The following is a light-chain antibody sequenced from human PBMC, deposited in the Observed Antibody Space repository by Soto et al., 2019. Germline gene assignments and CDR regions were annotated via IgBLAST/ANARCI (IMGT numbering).Light chain of an antibody. J-gene: IGKJ4*01. CDR2: DAS. V-gene: IGKV1-5*01. CDR3: QQYNDYPVT. CDR1: QSIGRS. Sequence: DIQMTQSPSMLSAVVGDRVTITCRASQSIGRSLAWYQQKPGKVPKVLMYDASNLESGIPSRFRGSGSGTELTLTVTSLQPDDFASYYCQQYNDYPVTFGGGTRVEIK.